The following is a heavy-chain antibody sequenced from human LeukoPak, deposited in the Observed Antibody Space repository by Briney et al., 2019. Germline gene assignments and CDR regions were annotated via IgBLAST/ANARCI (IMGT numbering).Heavy chain of an antibody. Sequence: SETLSLTCAVYGGSISGYYWSWIRQPPGKGLEWIGEINNSASTNYNPSLKSRVTISVDTSKNQFSLKLSSLTAAAPAVYYPARVWECLHLSRLDYWARGTLVTVPS. V-gene: IGHV4-34*01. D-gene: IGHD5-24*01. J-gene: IGHJ4*02. CDR2: INNSAST. CDR1: GGSISGYY. CDR3: ARVWECLHLSRLDY.